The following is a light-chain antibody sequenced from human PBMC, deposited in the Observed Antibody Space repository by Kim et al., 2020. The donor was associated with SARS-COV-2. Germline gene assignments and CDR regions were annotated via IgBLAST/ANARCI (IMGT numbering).Light chain of an antibody. V-gene: IGKV3-20*01. J-gene: IGKJ2*03. Sequence: APGERATLSCRANQRMSSNYLAWYQHNPGQSPRLLIHDASNRATGIPDRCSGSGSGTDFTLTISRLEPEDFAVYYCHQYIRSPYSFGQGTKLEI. CDR3: HQYIRSPYS. CDR1: QRMSSNY. CDR2: DAS.